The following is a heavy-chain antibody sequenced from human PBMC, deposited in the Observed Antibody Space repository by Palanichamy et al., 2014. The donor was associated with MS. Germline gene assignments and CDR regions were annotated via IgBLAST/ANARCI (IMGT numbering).Heavy chain of an antibody. CDR1: GGSISSSSYY. V-gene: IGHV4-39*01. CDR3: ARLPYYDFWSSPSLGNWYFDL. Sequence: QLQLQESGPGLVKPSETLPLTCTVSGGSISSSSYYWGWIRQPPGKGLEWIGSIYYSGSTYYNPSLKSRVTISVDTSKNQFSLKLSSVTAADTAVYYCARLPYYDFWSSPSLGNWYFDLWGRGTLVTVSS. CDR2: IYYSGST. J-gene: IGHJ2*01. D-gene: IGHD3-3*01.